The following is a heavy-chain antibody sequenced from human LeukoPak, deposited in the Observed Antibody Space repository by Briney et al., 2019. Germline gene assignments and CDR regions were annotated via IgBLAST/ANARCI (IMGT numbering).Heavy chain of an antibody. CDR1: GGSISSYY. V-gene: IGHV4-59*08. Sequence: PSETLSLTCTVSGGSISSYYWSWIRQPPGKGLEWIGYIYYSGSTNYNPSLKSRVTISVDTSKNQFSLKLSSVTAADTAVYYCARRDLFYWYFDLWGRGTLVTVSS. D-gene: IGHD2-21*01. J-gene: IGHJ2*01. CDR2: IYYSGST. CDR3: ARRDLFYWYFDL.